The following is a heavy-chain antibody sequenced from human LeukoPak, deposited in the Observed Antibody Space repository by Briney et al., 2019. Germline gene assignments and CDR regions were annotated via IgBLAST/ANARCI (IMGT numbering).Heavy chain of an antibody. CDR3: AKDRSVGATPGDLFEI. J-gene: IGHJ3*02. CDR2: ISGSGGST. D-gene: IGHD1-26*01. CDR1: GLTFSNYA. V-gene: IGHV3-23*01. Sequence: GGSLRLSCAASGLTFSNYAMSWVRQAPGKGLEWVSGISGSGGSTYYADSVKGRFTISRDNSKNTLFLQMNSLRAGDTAMYYCAKDRSVGATPGDLFEIWGQGTMVTVSS.